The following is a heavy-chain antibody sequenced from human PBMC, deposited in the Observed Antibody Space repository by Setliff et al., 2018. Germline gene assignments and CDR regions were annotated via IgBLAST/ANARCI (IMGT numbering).Heavy chain of an antibody. CDR3: ARESRYYYDNLGTLDY. J-gene: IGHJ4*02. CDR1: GGSISSGDYY. V-gene: IGHV4-30-4*08. Sequence: SETLSLTCTVSGGSISSGDYYWSWIRQPPGKGLEWIGYIYSSGSTYYNPSLKSRVSISVDTSKNQFSLKLSSVTAADTAVYYCARESRYYYDNLGTLDYWGQGTLGTSPQ. D-gene: IGHD3-22*01. CDR2: IYSSGST.